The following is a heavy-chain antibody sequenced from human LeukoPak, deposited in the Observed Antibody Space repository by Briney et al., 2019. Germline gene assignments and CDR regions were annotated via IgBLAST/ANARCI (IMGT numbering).Heavy chain of an antibody. CDR3: ARLLYDSSGYYYKIGWFDP. Sequence: SETLSLTCTVSGGSISSYYWSWIRQPPGKGLEWIGYIYYSGSTNYNPSLKSRVTISVDTSKNQFSPKLSSVTAADTAVYYCARLLYDSSGYYYKIGWFDPWGQGTLVTVSS. D-gene: IGHD3-22*01. V-gene: IGHV4-59*08. J-gene: IGHJ5*02. CDR1: GGSISSYY. CDR2: IYYSGST.